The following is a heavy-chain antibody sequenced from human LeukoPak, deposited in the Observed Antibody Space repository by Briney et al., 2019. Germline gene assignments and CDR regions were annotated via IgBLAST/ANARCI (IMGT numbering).Heavy chain of an antibody. CDR2: INIDGTST. V-gene: IGHV3-74*01. Sequence: GRSLRLSCTASGFTVSNYWMHWVRQVPGKGLVCVSRINIDGTSTSYADSVKGRFTISRDNAKNALYLQMNSLRAEDTAIYYCARGSSDWYGIDYWGQGALVNVSS. D-gene: IGHD6-19*01. CDR1: GFTVSNYW. J-gene: IGHJ4*02. CDR3: ARGSSDWYGIDY.